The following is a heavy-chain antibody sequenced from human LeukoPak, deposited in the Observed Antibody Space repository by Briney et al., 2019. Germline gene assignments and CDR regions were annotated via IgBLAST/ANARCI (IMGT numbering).Heavy chain of an antibody. D-gene: IGHD6-19*01. Sequence: PSETLSLTCTVSGGSISSYYWSWIRQPPGKGLEWIGHIYYSGSTNYNPSLKSRVTISVDTSKNQFSLKLSSVTAADTAVYYCMGSAVAGRGYWGQGTLVTVSS. V-gene: IGHV4-59*01. CDR3: MGSAVAGRGY. J-gene: IGHJ4*02. CDR1: GGSISSYY. CDR2: IYYSGST.